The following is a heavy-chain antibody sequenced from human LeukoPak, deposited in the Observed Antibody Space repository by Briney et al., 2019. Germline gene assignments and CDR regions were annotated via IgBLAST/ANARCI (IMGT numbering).Heavy chain of an antibody. CDR3: ARERYSGSYSDAFDI. D-gene: IGHD1-26*01. J-gene: IGHJ3*02. CDR1: GGSFSGYY. V-gene: IGHV4-34*01. Sequence: SETLSLTCAVYGGSFSGYYWSWIRQPPGKGLEWIGEINHSGSTNYNPSLKSRVTISVDTSKNQFSLKLSSVTAADTAVYYCARERYSGSYSDAFDIWGQGTMVTVSS. CDR2: INHSGST.